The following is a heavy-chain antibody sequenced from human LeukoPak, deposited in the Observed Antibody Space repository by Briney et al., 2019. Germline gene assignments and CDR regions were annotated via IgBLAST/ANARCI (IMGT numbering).Heavy chain of an antibody. D-gene: IGHD6-19*01. J-gene: IGHJ4*02. CDR2: ITPNSDNT. CDR3: ARSVAGQGY. CDR1: GYTFISFD. V-gene: IGHV1-8*01. Sequence: ASVKVSCKASGYTFISFDMNWVRQAPGQGRERMGWITPNSDNTVYVQKFQGRLTLTRDTSTSTAYMELSSLTSDDTAVYFCARSVAGQGYWGQGTLVTVSS.